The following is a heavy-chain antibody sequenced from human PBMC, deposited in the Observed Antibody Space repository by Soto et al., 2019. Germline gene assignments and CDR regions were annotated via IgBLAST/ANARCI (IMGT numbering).Heavy chain of an antibody. CDR2: ISYDGSNK. CDR3: AKDFNAFDI. Sequence: GGSLRLSYAASGYTFISYGIHWVRQAPGKGLEWVAVISYDGSNKYYADSVKGRFTISRDNSKNTLYLQMNSLRAEDTAVYYCAKDFNAFDIWGQGTMVTVSS. V-gene: IGHV3-30*18. CDR1: GYTFISYG. J-gene: IGHJ3*02.